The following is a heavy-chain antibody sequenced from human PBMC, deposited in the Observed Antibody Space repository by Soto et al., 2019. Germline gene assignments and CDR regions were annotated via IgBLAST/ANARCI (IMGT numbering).Heavy chain of an antibody. CDR3: AARDGSSWYWYFDY. CDR1: GFTFTSAA. J-gene: IGHJ4*02. D-gene: IGHD6-13*01. CDR2: IVVGSGNT. V-gene: IGHV1-58*01. Sequence: ASVKVSCKASGFTFTSAAVQWVRQARGQRLEWIGWIVVGSGNTNYAQKFQERVTITRDMSTSTAYMELSSLRSEDTAVYYCAARDGSSWYWYFDYWRQGTLVTVCS.